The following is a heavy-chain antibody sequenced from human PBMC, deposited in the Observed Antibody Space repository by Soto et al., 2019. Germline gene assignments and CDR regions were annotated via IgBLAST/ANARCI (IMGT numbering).Heavy chain of an antibody. CDR1: GFSLSTTRVA. V-gene: IGHV2-5*02. Sequence: QITLKESGPTLVKPTQTLTLTCTFSGFSLSTTRVAVGWIRQPPGKALEWLALIYWDDDKRYSPFLKSRLTIPKDTSKNQVVLNMAHMDPVETATYYRGPSVVAGLGYYFDYWGQGNLVTVSS. J-gene: IGHJ4*02. CDR3: GPSVVAGLGYYFDY. D-gene: IGHD6-19*01. CDR2: IYWDDDK.